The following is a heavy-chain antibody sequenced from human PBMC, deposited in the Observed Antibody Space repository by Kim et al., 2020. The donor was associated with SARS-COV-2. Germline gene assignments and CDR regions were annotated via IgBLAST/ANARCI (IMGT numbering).Heavy chain of an antibody. J-gene: IGHJ3*02. CDR1: GGSISSGGYY. CDR2: IYYSGST. D-gene: IGHD2-8*02. Sequence: SETLSLTCTVSGGSISSGGYYWSWIRQHPGKGLEWIGYIYYSGSTYYNPSLKSRVTISVDTSKNQFSLKLSSVTAADTAVYYCARARKDIVLVVYAMGASDIWGQGTMVTVSS. CDR3: ARARKDIVLVVYAMGASDI. V-gene: IGHV4-31*03.